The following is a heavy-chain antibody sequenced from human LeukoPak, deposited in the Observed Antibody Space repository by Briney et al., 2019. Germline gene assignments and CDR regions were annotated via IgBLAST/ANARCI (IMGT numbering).Heavy chain of an antibody. CDR1: GYTFISYG. D-gene: IGHD6-13*01. CDR2: TSGYNGNT. J-gene: IGHJ5*02. Sequence: ASVKVSCTASGYTFISYGISWVRQAPGQGLEWMGWTSGYNGNTDYAQKFQGRVTMTTDTSTSTAYMELRSLRSDDTAVYYCARDEQLLPKWFDRWGQGTLVTVSS. CDR3: ARDEQLLPKWFDR. V-gene: IGHV1-18*01.